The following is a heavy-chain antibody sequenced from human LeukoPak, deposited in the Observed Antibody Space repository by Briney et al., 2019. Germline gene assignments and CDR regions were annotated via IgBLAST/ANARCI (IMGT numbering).Heavy chain of an antibody. CDR1: EFTFSNHW. V-gene: IGHV3-74*01. CDR2: INSDGSST. D-gene: IGHD1-1*01. Sequence: GGSLRLSCADSEFTFSNHWMHWVRRVPGKGLVWVSRINSDGSSTSYADSVKGRFTISRDNAKNTLYLQMNSLRAEDTAVYYCAREKSAWDDPDAFDLWGQGTMVTVSS. J-gene: IGHJ3*01. CDR3: AREKSAWDDPDAFDL.